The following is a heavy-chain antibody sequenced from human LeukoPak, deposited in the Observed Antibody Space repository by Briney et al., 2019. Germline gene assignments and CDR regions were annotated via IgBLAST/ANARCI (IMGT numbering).Heavy chain of an antibody. V-gene: IGHV4-59*01. CDR3: ARFPGGAEYRHYYYMDV. D-gene: IGHD1-14*01. CDR1: GGAISNYF. J-gene: IGHJ6*03. CDR2: FYYSDIT. Sequence: SETLSLTCTVYGGAISNYFWSWIRQPPGKGLECIGFFYYSDITYYNPSLKSRVTISLDTSKNQFSLKLSSVTAADTAVYYCARFPGGAEYRHYYYMDVWGKGTTVTVSS.